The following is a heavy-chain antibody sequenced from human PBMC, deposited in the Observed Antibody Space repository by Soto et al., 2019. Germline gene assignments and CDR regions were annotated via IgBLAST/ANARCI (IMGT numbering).Heavy chain of an antibody. J-gene: IGHJ5*02. CDR3: ARDRGAGSGSYYNGWFDP. CDR2: IYYSGST. CDR1: GGSISSYY. Sequence: ASETLSLTCTVSGGSISSYYWSWIRQPPGKGLEWIGYIYYSGSTNYDPSLKSRVTISVDTSKNQFSLKLSSVTAADTAVYYCARDRGAGSGSYYNGWFDPWGQGTLVTVSS. D-gene: IGHD3-10*01. V-gene: IGHV4-59*01.